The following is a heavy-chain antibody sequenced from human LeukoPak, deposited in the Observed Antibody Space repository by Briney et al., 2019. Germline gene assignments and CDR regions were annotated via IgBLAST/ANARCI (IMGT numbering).Heavy chain of an antibody. V-gene: IGHV4-34*01. CDR3: ARDGIAVFGVITGNYYYMDV. CDR1: GGSFSDYS. D-gene: IGHD3-3*01. Sequence: SETLSLTCAVHGGSFSDYSWSWMRQPPGKGLEWIGEISHSGGTNYNPSLKSRVTMSVDTSNNQFSLKLKSVTAADTAVYYCARDGIAVFGVITGNYYYMDVWGNGTTVTVSS. J-gene: IGHJ6*03. CDR2: ISHSGGT.